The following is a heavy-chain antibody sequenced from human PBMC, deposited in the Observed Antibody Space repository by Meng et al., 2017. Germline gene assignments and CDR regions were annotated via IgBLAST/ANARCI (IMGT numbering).Heavy chain of an antibody. J-gene: IGHJ1*01. Sequence: GQMVRSGAEVKKPGGSVKVSCNASVYTFTGYYMHWVRKAPGQGLEWMGWINPNSGGTNYAQKFQGRVTMTRETSISTAYMELSRLRSDDTAVYYCASRYDSSGSAAFQHWGQGTLVTVSS. V-gene: IGHV1-2*02. CDR2: INPNSGGT. D-gene: IGHD3-22*01. CDR3: ASRYDSSGSAAFQH. CDR1: VYTFTGYY.